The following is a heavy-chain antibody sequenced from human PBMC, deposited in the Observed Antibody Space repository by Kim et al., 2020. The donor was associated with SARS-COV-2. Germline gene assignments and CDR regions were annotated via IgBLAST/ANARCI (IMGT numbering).Heavy chain of an antibody. Sequence: SETLSLTCTVSGGSISSGGYYWSWIRQHPGKGLEWTGYIYYSGSTYYNPSLKSRVTISVDTSKNQFSLKLSSVTAADTAVYYCARFQDTASDYWGQGALVTVSS. J-gene: IGHJ4*02. CDR3: ARFQDTASDY. V-gene: IGHV4-31*03. CDR2: IYYSGST. CDR1: GGSISSGGYY. D-gene: IGHD5-18*01.